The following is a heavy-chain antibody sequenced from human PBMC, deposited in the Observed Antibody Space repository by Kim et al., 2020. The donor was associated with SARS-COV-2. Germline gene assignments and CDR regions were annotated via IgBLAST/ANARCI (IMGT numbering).Heavy chain of an antibody. J-gene: IGHJ6*02. CDR1: GYTFTGYY. CDR3: ARDLPDSSSWYFHYYYYYGMDV. D-gene: IGHD6-13*01. V-gene: IGHV1-2*02. Sequence: ASVKVSCKASGYTFTGYYIHWVRQAPGQGLEWMGWINPNSGGTNYAQKFQGRVTMTRDTSMSTAYMELSSLRSDDTAVYYCARDLPDSSSWYFHYYYYYGMDVWGRGPADTVSS. CDR2: INPNSGGT.